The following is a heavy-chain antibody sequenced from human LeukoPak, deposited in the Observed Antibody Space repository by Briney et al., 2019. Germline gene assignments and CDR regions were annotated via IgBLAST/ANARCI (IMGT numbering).Heavy chain of an antibody. CDR2: LSDGGSIT. CDR3: ARDPYDFWSGYFDYYYYMDV. CDR1: GFTFSDYA. Sequence: GGTLRLSCAASGFTFSDYAMSWVRQAPGKGLEWVSTLSDGGSITYYADSVKGRFTISRDNSKNTLYLQMNSLRAEDTAVYYCARDPYDFWSGYFDYYYYMDVWGKGTTVTVSS. V-gene: IGHV3-23*01. J-gene: IGHJ6*03. D-gene: IGHD3-3*01.